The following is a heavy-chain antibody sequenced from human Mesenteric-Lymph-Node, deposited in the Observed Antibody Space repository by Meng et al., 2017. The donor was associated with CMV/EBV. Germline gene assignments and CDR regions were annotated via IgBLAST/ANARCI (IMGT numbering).Heavy chain of an antibody. Sequence: FINYYWNWIRQSPGKGLEWIGEIDHSGNTDYNPSLKSRVTISIDTSKNQFFLKLNSVTAADTAVYYCARGRRGLGIYRYPDTKCFQYWGQGTLVTVSS. CDR3: ARGRRGLGIYRYPDTKCFQY. D-gene: IGHD5-18*01. CDR1: FINYY. J-gene: IGHJ1*01. CDR2: IDHSGNT. V-gene: IGHV4-34*01.